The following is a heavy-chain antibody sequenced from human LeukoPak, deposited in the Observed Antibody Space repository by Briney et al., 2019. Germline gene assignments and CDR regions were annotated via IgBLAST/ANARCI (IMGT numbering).Heavy chain of an antibody. J-gene: IGHJ4*02. CDR3: ARTYYDILTGYNPYFDY. V-gene: IGHV3-48*04. Sequence: PGGSLRLSCAASRFTFSSYRMNWVRQAPGKGLEWISYISSSSSTIYYADSVKGRFTISRDNAKNFLYLQMNSLRAEDTAVYYCARTYYDILTGYNPYFDYWGQGILVTVSS. CDR1: RFTFSSYR. CDR2: ISSSSSTI. D-gene: IGHD3-9*01.